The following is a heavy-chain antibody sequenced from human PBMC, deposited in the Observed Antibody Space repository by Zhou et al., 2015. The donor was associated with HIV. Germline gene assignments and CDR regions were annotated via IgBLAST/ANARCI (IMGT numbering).Heavy chain of an antibody. V-gene: IGHV3-30*02. J-gene: IGHJ6*03. CDR3: AKDIGYDILTGFSLKGYYMDV. D-gene: IGHD3-9*01. CDR1: GFTFSSYG. CDR2: SRYDGGNQ. Sequence: QVQLVESGGGVVQPGRSLRLSCVASGFTFSSYGMHWVRRAPGKGLEWVAFSRYDGGNQYYTDSVKGRFTISRDNSKNRLFLQMNSLRPEDTAVYYCAKDIGYDILTGFSLKGYYMDVWGKGTTVIVSS.